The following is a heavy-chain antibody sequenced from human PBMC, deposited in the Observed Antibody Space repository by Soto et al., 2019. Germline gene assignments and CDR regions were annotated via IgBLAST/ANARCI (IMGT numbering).Heavy chain of an antibody. J-gene: IGHJ2*01. Sequence: SQTLSLTCAISGDSVSSNSAAWNWIRRSPSRGLEWLGRTYYRSKWYNDYAVSVKSRITINPDTSKNQFSLQLNSVTPEDPAVYYWARACHPWYFDLWGRGTLVTSPQ. CDR3: ARACHPWYFDL. V-gene: IGHV6-1*01. CDR1: GDSVSSNSAA. CDR2: TYYRSKWYN.